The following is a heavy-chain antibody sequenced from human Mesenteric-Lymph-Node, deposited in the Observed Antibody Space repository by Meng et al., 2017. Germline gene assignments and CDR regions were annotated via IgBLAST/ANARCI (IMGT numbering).Heavy chain of an antibody. CDR2: IHASGNT. D-gene: IGHD2-2*02. CDR3: ARIPFDI. J-gene: IGHJ3*02. CDR1: GYSISSGYY. Sequence: GSLRLSCTVSGYSISSGYYWGWIRQPPGKGLEWIGRIHASGNTNYSPSFKSRVTMSVDTSKNQFSLKLSSVTAADTALYYCARIPFDIWGQGTMVTVSS. V-gene: IGHV4-38-2*02.